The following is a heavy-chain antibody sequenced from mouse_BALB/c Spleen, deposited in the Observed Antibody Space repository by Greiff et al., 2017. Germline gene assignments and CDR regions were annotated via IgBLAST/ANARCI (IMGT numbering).Heavy chain of an antibody. CDR1: GYTFTSYY. Sequence: QVQLKQPGAELVKPGASVKLSCKASGYTFTSYYMYWVKQRPGQGLEWIGGINPSNGGTNFNEKFKSKATLTVDKSSSTAYMQLSSLTSEDSAVYYCTPLGEGGYWGQGTTLTVSS. CDR3: TPLGEGGY. CDR2: INPSNGGT. J-gene: IGHJ2*01. D-gene: IGHD4-1*01. V-gene: IGHV1S81*02.